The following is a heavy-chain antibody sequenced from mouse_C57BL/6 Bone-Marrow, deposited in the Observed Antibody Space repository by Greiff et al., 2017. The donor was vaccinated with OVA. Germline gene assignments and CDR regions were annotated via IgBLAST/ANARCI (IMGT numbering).Heavy chain of an antibody. CDR3: ARHRDYDWFAY. CDR1: GFTFSSYG. CDR2: ISSGGSYT. Sequence: EVQRVESGGDLVKPGGSLKLSCAASGFTFSSYGMSWVRQTPDKRLEWVATISSGGSYTYYPARVQGRFTISRDNAKNTLYLQMSSLKSEDTAMYYCARHRDYDWFAYWGQGTLVTVSA. V-gene: IGHV5-6*01. J-gene: IGHJ3*01. D-gene: IGHD2-4*01.